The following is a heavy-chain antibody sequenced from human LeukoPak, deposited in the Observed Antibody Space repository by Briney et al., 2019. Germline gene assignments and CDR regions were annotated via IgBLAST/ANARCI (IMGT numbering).Heavy chain of an antibody. V-gene: IGHV5-51*01. D-gene: IGHD1-1*01. CDR1: GYSFTSYW. CDR3: ASAWGRWNWNGLDYGMDV. Sequence: GESLKISCKGSGYSFTSYWIGWVRQMPGKGLEWMGIIYPGDSDTRYSPSFQGQVTISADKSISTAYLQWSSLKASGTAMYYCASAWGRWNWNGLDYGMDVWGQGTTVTVSS. J-gene: IGHJ6*02. CDR2: IYPGDSDT.